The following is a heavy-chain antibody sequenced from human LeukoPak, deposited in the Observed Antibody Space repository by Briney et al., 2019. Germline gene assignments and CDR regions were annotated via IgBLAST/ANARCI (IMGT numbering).Heavy chain of an antibody. D-gene: IGHD3-22*01. Sequence: PGGSLRLSFAASGFTFSSYAMSWVRQAPGKGLEWVSAISGSGGSTYYADSVKGRFTISRDNSKNTLYLQMNSLRAEDTAVYYCAKGQMIVVVITPDYWGQGTLVTVSS. CDR2: ISGSGGST. CDR3: AKGQMIVVVITPDY. CDR1: GFTFSSYA. J-gene: IGHJ4*02. V-gene: IGHV3-23*01.